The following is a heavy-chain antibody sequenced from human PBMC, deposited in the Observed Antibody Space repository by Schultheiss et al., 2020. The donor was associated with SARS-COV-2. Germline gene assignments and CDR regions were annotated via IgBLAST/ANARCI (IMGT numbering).Heavy chain of an antibody. CDR2: ISGSGGST. V-gene: IGHV3-23*01. CDR3: AKENYDFWSGYYLGYYYYGMDV. D-gene: IGHD3-3*01. J-gene: IGHJ6*02. Sequence: GESLKISCAASGFTFSSYAMSWVRQAPGKGLEWVSAISGSGGSTYYADSVKGRFTISRDNSKNTLYLQMNSLRAEDTAVYYCAKENYDFWSGYYLGYYYYGMDVWGQGTTVTVSS. CDR1: GFTFSSYA.